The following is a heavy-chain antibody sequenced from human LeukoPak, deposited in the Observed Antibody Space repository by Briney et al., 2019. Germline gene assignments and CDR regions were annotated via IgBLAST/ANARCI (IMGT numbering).Heavy chain of an antibody. CDR2: INPKSGVT. J-gene: IGHJ4*02. CDR3: ARRIAVAGSPVYYFDY. D-gene: IGHD6-19*01. Sequence: ASVKVSCKASAYTLSGYYMHWVRQAPGPGLDWMGWINPKSGVTNYAQKFQGRVTMTWDTSINTTFMELSRLRSDDTAVYYCARRIAVAGSPVYYFDYWGQGTLVTVSS. CDR1: AYTLSGYY. V-gene: IGHV1-2*02.